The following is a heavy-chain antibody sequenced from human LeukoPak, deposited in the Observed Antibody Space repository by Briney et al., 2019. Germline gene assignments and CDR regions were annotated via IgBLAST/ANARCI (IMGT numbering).Heavy chain of an antibody. J-gene: IGHJ3*02. CDR1: GGSIGSSSYY. D-gene: IGHD3-22*01. CDR2: IYYSGST. CDR3: ARHGYGYYDSSGYYFGRAFDI. V-gene: IGHV4-39*01. Sequence: SETLSLTCTVSGGSIGSSSYYWGWIRQPPGTGLEWIGSIYYSGSTYYNPSLKSRVTISVDTSKNQFSLKLSSVTAADTAVYYCARHGYGYYDSSGYYFGRAFDIWGQGTMVTVSS.